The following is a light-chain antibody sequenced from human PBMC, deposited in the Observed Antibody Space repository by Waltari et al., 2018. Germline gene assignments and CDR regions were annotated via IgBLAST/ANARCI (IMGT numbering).Light chain of an antibody. CDR1: QSVLYSSNNKNY. V-gene: IGKV4-1*01. CDR2: WAS. J-gene: IGKJ1*01. CDR3: QQYYSTPRT. Sequence: DFVMTQSPDSLAVSLGERATINCKSSQSVLYSSNNKNYLAWYQQKPGQPPKLLISWASIRESGVPDRFSGSGSGTDFALTISSLQAEDVAVYYCQQYYSTPRTFGQGTKVEVK.